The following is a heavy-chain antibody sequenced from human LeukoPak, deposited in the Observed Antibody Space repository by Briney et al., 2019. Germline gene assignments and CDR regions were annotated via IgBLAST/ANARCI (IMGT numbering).Heavy chain of an antibody. J-gene: IGHJ4*02. D-gene: IGHD3-22*01. CDR1: GGSITSDY. Sequence: SETLSLTCTVSGGSITSDYWSWIRQPPGKGLEWIGYISYSGSTSYDPSLKSRVTISGDSSKKQLSLKLSSVTAADTAVYYCARFYYDSRGYWYYFDYWGQGTLVTVSS. CDR3: ARFYYDSRGYWYYFDY. CDR2: ISYSGST. V-gene: IGHV4-59*08.